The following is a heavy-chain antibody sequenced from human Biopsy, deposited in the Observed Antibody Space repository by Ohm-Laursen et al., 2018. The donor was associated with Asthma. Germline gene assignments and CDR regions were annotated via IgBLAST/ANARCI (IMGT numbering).Heavy chain of an antibody. V-gene: IGHV3-30*18. D-gene: IGHD3-3*01. CDR1: GFVFRSHA. CDR3: TKRRGYSDLTDFDH. CDR2: VSYDGGVA. J-gene: IGHJ4*02. Sequence: SLRLSCSASGFVFRSHAMHWVRQAPGKGLEWVAVVSYDGGVAHYADSMKGRFTISRDNAKSTLYLQMNRLRTDDTAVYYCTKRRGYSDLTDFDHWGQGTLVTVSS.